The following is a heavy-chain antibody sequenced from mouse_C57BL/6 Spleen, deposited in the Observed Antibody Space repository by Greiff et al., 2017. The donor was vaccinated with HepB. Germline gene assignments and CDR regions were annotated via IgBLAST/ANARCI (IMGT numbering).Heavy chain of an antibody. V-gene: IGHV4-1*01. CDR2: INPDSSTI. J-gene: IGHJ1*03. CDR3: ARRPYYYGSSYGYFDV. CDR1: GIDFSRYW. Sequence: VQLKESGGGLVQPGGSLKLSCAASGIDFSRYWMSWVRRAPGKGLEWIGEINPDSSTINYAPSLKDKFIISRDNAKNTLYLQMSKVRSEDTALYYCARRPYYYGSSYGYFDVWGTGTTVTVSS. D-gene: IGHD1-1*01.